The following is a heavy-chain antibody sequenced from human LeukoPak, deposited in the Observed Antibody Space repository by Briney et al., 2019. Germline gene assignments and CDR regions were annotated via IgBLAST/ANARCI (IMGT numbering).Heavy chain of an antibody. CDR1: GYTFTGYY. CDR3: ARGLGFGELLPFDY. CDR2: INPNSGGT. Sequence: ASVKVSCEASGYTFTGYYMHWVRQAPGQGLEWMGWINPNSGGTNYAQKFQGRVTMTRDTSISTAYMDLSRLRSDDTAVYYCARGLGFGELLPFDYWGQGTLVTVSS. V-gene: IGHV1-2*02. J-gene: IGHJ4*02. D-gene: IGHD3-10*01.